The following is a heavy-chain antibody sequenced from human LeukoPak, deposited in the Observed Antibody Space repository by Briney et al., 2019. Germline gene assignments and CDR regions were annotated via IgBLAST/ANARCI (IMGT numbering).Heavy chain of an antibody. CDR3: ARARGYSYAFDYFDY. V-gene: IGHV1-69*13. CDR1: GGTFSSYA. Sequence: SVKVSCKASGGTFSSYAISWVRQAPGQGLEWMGGIIPIFGTASYAQKFQGRVTITADESTSTAYMELSSLRSEDTAVYYCARARGYSYAFDYFDYWGQGTLVTASS. CDR2: IIPIFGTA. D-gene: IGHD5-18*01. J-gene: IGHJ4*02.